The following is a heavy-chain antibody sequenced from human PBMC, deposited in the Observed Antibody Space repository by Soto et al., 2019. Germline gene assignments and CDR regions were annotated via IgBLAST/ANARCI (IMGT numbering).Heavy chain of an antibody. CDR1: GFTFSSYE. CDR2: ISSSGSTI. J-gene: IGHJ4*02. V-gene: IGHV3-48*03. Sequence: PGGSLRLSCAASGFTFSSYEMNWVRQAPGKGLEWVSYISSSGSTIYYADSVKGRFTISRDNAKNSLYLQMNSLRAEDTAVYYCARDSLYYDILTGYGRPDYWGQGTLVTVSS. CDR3: ARDSLYYDILTGYGRPDY. D-gene: IGHD3-9*01.